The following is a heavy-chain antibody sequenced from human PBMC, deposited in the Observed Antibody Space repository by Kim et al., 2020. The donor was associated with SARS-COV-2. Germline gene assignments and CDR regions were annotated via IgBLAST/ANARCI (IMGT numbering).Heavy chain of an antibody. CDR3: ARRNGKSDFVL. CDR1: GDTFRSYG. CDR2: IVPFIGII. V-gene: IGHV1-69*04. D-gene: IGHD1-26*01. Sequence: SVKVSCKASGDTFRSYGLSWLRQAPGQGLEWMGRIVPFIGIINYAQKLQGRLTFTADKSTNTAYMELSSLTSEDTAVYYCARRNGKSDFVLWGQGTLVT. J-gene: IGHJ4*02.